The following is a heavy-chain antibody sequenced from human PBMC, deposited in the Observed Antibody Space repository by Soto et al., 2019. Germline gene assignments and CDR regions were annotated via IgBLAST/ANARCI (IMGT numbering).Heavy chain of an antibody. D-gene: IGHD6-13*01. J-gene: IGHJ6*02. CDR3: ARAGIAANGSGEFALDV. CDR2: INGGNGNT. CDR1: GYPFSSYA. V-gene: IGHV1-3*01. Sequence: XSVKGSCNASGYPFSSYAMHWVRQAPGQRLEWMGWINGGNGNTKYSQKFQGRVTITRDTSASTAYMELSRLRFDDTAVYYCARAGIAANGSGEFALDVWGQGTTVTVSS.